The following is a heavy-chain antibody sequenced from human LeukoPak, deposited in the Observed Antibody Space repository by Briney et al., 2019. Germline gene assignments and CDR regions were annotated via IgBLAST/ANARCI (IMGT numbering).Heavy chain of an antibody. D-gene: IGHD1-1*01. CDR2: IRSKSNSYST. CDR3: TRLGMSLER. V-gene: IGHV3-73*01. Sequence: GGSLKLSCAAPGFTFSGSAMHRVRQAFGKGLEWVGRIRSKSNSYSTAYAASVKGRFTISRDDSKNTAYLQMNSLKTEDTAVYYCTRLGMSLERWGQGTLVTVSS. CDR1: GFTFSGSA. J-gene: IGHJ4*02.